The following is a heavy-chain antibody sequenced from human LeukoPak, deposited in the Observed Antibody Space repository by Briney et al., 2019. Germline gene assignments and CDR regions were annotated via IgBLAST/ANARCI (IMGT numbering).Heavy chain of an antibody. J-gene: IGHJ4*02. CDR1: AFTFSSYW. D-gene: IGHD6-19*01. Sequence: GGSLRLFCAASAFTFSSYWMHWVRQAPGKGLEWVSRIYSDGSSYTADSVKGRFTISRDNAKDTLYLQMNSLRVEDTAVYYCARLGPASSGWPESFDYWGQGTLVTVSS. V-gene: IGHV3-74*03. CDR2: IYSDGSSY. CDR3: ARLGPASSGWPESFDY.